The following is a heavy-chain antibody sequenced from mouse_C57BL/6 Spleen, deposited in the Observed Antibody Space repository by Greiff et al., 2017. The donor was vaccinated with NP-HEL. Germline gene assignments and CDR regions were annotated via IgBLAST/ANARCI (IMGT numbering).Heavy chain of an antibody. Sequence: VQLQQSGPELVKPGASVKIPCKASGYSFTGYYMNWVKQSPEKSLEWIGEINPSTGGTTYNQKFKAKATLTVDKSSSTAYMQLKSLTSEDSAVYYCARSSGIWGQGTSVTVSS. CDR2: INPSTGGT. J-gene: IGHJ4*01. D-gene: IGHD1-1*01. V-gene: IGHV1-42*01. CDR3: ARSSGI. CDR1: GYSFTGYY.